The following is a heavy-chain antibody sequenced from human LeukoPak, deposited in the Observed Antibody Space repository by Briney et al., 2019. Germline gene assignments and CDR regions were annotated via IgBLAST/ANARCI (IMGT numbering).Heavy chain of an antibody. CDR1: GFTFSNAW. V-gene: IGHV3-15*01. D-gene: IGHD2-21*01. J-gene: IGHJ4*02. Sequence: GGSLRLSCAASGFTFSNAWMSWVRQAPGKGLEWVGRIKSKTDGGTTDYAAPVKGRFTISRDDSKNTLYLQMNSPKTEDTAVYYCTTDIAAVWDYPYWGQGTLVTVSS. CDR3: TTDIAAVWDYPY. CDR2: IKSKTDGGTT.